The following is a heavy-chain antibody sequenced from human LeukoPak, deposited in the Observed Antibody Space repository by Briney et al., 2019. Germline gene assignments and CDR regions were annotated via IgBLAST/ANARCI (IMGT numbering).Heavy chain of an antibody. D-gene: IGHD2-2*01. CDR1: GFTFNSYA. CDR3: AKDRAPIVVVPAATYFDY. J-gene: IGHJ4*02. Sequence: PGRSLRLSCAASGFTFNSYAMHWVRQAPGKGLEWVAVISSDGSNKYYADSVKGRFTISRDNSKNTLYLQMNSLRAEDTAVYYCAKDRAPIVVVPAATYFDYWGQGTLVTVSS. CDR2: ISSDGSNK. V-gene: IGHV3-30-3*01.